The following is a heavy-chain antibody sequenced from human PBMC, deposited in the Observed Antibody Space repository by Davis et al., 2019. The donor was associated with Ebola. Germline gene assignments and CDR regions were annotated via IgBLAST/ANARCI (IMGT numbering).Heavy chain of an antibody. CDR2: IYPGDSET. J-gene: IGHJ3*02. Sequence: GESLKISCKGSGYSFTSYWIGWVRQVPGKGLEWMGSIYPGDSETRYSPSLQGQATISADKSISTAYLQWSSLKASDTAMYYCARPKYYDSSGYLSLAFDIWGQGTMVTVSS. D-gene: IGHD3-22*01. CDR1: GYSFTSYW. V-gene: IGHV5-51*01. CDR3: ARPKYYDSSGYLSLAFDI.